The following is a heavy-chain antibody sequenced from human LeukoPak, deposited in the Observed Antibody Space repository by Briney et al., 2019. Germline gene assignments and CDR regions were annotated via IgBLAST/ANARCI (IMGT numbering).Heavy chain of an antibody. Sequence: KSSETLSLTCAVYGWSFSCYYWSWIRQPPGKGLEWVGEINHSGSTNYNPSLKSRVTISVDTSKNQFPLKLSSVTAADTAVYYCALRRDGYSRYFDLWGGGTLVTVSS. D-gene: IGHD5-24*01. V-gene: IGHV4-34*01. J-gene: IGHJ2*01. CDR3: ALRRDGYSRYFDL. CDR2: INHSGST. CDR1: GWSFSCYY.